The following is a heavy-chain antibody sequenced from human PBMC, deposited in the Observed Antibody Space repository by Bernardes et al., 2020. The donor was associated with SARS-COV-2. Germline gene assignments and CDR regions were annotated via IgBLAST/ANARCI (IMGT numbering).Heavy chain of an antibody. J-gene: IGHJ6*02. CDR1: GFTFSSYD. CDR2: IGTAGDT. V-gene: IGHV3-13*01. CDR3: ARGQTWVVPAASYYYYYGMDV. D-gene: IGHD2-2*01. Sequence: GGSLRLSCAASGFTFSSYDMHWVRQATGKGLEWVSAIGTAGDTYYPGSVKGRFTISRENAKNSLYLQMNSLRAGDTAVYYCARGQTWVVPAASYYYYYGMDVWGQGTTVTVSS.